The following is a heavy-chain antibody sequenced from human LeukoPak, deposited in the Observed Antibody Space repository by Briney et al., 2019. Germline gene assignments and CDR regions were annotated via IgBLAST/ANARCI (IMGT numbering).Heavy chain of an antibody. Sequence: PSETLSLTCTVSGGSISSYYWSWIRQPPGKGLEWIGYIYYSGSTNYNPSLKSRVTISVDTSKNQFSLKLSSVTAADTAVYYCARQEGVATTFDCWGQGTLVTVSS. J-gene: IGHJ4*02. CDR2: IYYSGST. D-gene: IGHD5-12*01. CDR1: GGSISSYY. CDR3: ARQEGVATTFDC. V-gene: IGHV4-59*01.